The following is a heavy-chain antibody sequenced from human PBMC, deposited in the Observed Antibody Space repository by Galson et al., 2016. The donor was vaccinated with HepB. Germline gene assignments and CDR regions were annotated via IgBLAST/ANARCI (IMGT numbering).Heavy chain of an antibody. D-gene: IGHD6-19*01. CDR2: ISRGSGGGT. CDR3: AKTAPYGTGWAGAFDV. V-gene: IGHV3-23*01. Sequence: SLRLSCAASGFTFSRYAMIWVRQAPGKGLEWVSAISRGSGGGTYYADSVKGRFTISRDNSKNTLYLQVNSLRGDDTAVYHCAKTAPYGTGWAGAFDVWGQGTLVTVSS. J-gene: IGHJ3*01. CDR1: GFTFSRYA.